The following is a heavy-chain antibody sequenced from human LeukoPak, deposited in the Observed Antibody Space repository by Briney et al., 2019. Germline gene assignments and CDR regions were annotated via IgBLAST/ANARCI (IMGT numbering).Heavy chain of an antibody. V-gene: IGHV4-59*01. Sequence: SETLSLTCTVSGGSISSYYWSWIRQPPGRGLEWIGYIYYSGSTNYNPSLKSRVTISVDTSKNQFSLKLSSVTAADTAVYYCARVLGGYSGYDWVWFDPWGQGTLVTVSS. CDR1: GGSISSYY. J-gene: IGHJ5*02. CDR2: IYYSGST. D-gene: IGHD5-12*01. CDR3: ARVLGGYSGYDWVWFDP.